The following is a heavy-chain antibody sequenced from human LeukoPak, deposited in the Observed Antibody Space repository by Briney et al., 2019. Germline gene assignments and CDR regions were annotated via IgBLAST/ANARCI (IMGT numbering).Heavy chain of an antibody. D-gene: IGHD6-19*01. CDR1: GFTFSSYS. V-gene: IGHV3-21*01. Sequence: GGSLRLSCAASGFTFSSYSMNWVRQAPGKGLEWVSSISSSSSYIYYADSVKGRFTISRDNAKNSLYLQMNSLRAEDTAVYYCARDMGFAYSSGWYGEFEYWGQGTLVTVSS. J-gene: IGHJ4*02. CDR3: ARDMGFAYSSGWYGEFEY. CDR2: ISSSSSYI.